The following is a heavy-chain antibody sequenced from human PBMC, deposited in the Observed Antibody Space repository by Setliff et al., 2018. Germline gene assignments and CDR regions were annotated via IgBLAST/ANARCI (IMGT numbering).Heavy chain of an antibody. CDR1: GFTFSNYG. CDR3: ARARDSSGYWDFDY. V-gene: IGHV3-48*01. J-gene: IGHJ4*02. Sequence: PGGSLRLSCAASGFTFSNYGMTGVRQAPGKGLEWISYISTSGSTIYYADSVKGRFTISRDKAHHSLFLQMNSLKIEDTAVYYCARARDSSGYWDFDYWGQGTLVTVSS. D-gene: IGHD3-22*01. CDR2: ISTSGSTI.